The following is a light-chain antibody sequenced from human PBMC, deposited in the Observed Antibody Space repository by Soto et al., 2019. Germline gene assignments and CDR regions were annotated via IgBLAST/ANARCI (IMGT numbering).Light chain of an antibody. CDR2: TAS. J-gene: IGKJ1*01. CDR1: QSLSRNY. Sequence: EIVLTQSPGTLSLSPGEGATLSCRASQSLSRNYIAWYLHKPGQAPRLLIYTASNRATGVPPRFSGSGSGKDFSLTISRLEPEDFALYYCQQYDNSPLTFGQGTKVEI. CDR3: QQYDNSPLT. V-gene: IGKV3-20*01.